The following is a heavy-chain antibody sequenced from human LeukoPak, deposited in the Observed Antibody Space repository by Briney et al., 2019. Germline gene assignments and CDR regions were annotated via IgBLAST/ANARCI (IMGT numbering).Heavy chain of an antibody. D-gene: IGHD3-10*01. J-gene: IGHJ4*02. CDR3: ARGLGGLD. V-gene: IGHV3-43D*04. Sequence: PGGSLRLSCAASGFNVDDFAMHWVRQTPGKGLEWVAAISWDDDSTYYVDSVKGRFTISRDNSKNSLYLQMNCLRSDDTALYYCARGLGGLDWGQGTLVTVSS. CDR2: ISWDDDST. CDR1: GFNVDDFA.